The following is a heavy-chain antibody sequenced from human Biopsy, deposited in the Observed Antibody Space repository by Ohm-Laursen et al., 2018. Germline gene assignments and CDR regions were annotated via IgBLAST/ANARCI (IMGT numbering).Heavy chain of an antibody. Sequence: SLRLSCAASGFIFSDYYMSWIRQAPGKGLEWVSTINSVGTIYYADSARGRFTISRDNAKNSLYLQMNSLRVEDTAVYYCARSVGIMAAPIDYWGQGTLVTVS. V-gene: IGHV3-11*01. J-gene: IGHJ4*02. CDR1: GFIFSDYY. CDR3: ARSVGIMAAPIDY. D-gene: IGHD3-16*01. CDR2: INSVGTI.